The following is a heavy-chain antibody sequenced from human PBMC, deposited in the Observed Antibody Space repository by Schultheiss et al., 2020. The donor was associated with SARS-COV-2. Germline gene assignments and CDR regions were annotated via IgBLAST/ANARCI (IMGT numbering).Heavy chain of an antibody. Sequence: GGSLRLSCAASGFTFSSYGMHWVRQAPGKGLEWVAVISYDGSNKYYADSVKGRFTISRDNSKNTLYLQMNSLRAEDTAVYYCAKGGLDNWFDPWGQGTLVTSPQ. D-gene: IGHD3-16*01. CDR2: ISYDGSNK. CDR3: AKGGLDNWFDP. V-gene: IGHV3-30*18. J-gene: IGHJ5*02. CDR1: GFTFSSYG.